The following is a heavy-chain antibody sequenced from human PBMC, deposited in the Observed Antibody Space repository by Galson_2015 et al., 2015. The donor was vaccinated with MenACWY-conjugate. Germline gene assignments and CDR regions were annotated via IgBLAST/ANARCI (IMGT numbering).Heavy chain of an antibody. V-gene: IGHV3-74*01. CDR1: GFTFSTYW. Sequence: SLRLSCAASGFTFSTYWMHWVRQAPGKGLVWVSRINSDGRSTSYADSVKGRFTISRDNAKNTLYLQMNSLRAEDTAVYYCARLGGNYRTTSHFDYWGQGTPVIVSS. CDR2: INSDGRST. D-gene: IGHD1-26*01. J-gene: IGHJ4*02. CDR3: ARLGGNYRTTSHFDY.